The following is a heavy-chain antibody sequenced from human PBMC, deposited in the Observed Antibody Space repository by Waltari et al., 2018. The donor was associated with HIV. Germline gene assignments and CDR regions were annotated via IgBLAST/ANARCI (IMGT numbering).Heavy chain of an antibody. Sequence: EVQLVESGGGLVQPGGSLRLSCAASGFTFSSYSMNWVRQAPGKGLEWVSYISSSSSTIYYADSVKGRFTISRDNAKNSLYLQMNSLRAEDTAVYYCARDLGLYYDFWSAFDYWGQGTLVTVSS. D-gene: IGHD3-3*01. CDR1: GFTFSSYS. V-gene: IGHV3-48*01. CDR3: ARDLGLYYDFWSAFDY. J-gene: IGHJ4*02. CDR2: ISSSSSTI.